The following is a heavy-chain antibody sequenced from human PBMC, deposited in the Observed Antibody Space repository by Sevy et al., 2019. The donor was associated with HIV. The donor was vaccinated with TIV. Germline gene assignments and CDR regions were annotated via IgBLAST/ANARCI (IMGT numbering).Heavy chain of an antibody. V-gene: IGHV3-23*01. CDR2: ISGGGGGT. CDR1: GFTFSSYA. D-gene: IGHD2-8*01. J-gene: IGHJ4*02. Sequence: GGSLRLSCAASGFTFSSYAMTWVRQAPGKGLEWLSSISGGGGGTQYSNSVNGRFTISKDNSKNTLFLQMHSLGAEDTALYYGARDRGGSMGYYFDYWGQGTLVTVSS. CDR3: ARDRGGSMGYYFDY.